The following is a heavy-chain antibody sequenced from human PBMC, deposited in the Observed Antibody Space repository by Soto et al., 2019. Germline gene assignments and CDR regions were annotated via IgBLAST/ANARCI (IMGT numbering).Heavy chain of an antibody. Sequence: ASVKVSCKASGYTFTSYSMHWVRQAPGQRLEWMGIINASSGSTNYAQKFQGRVTITRDTSTSTAYMELSSLRSEDPAVYNWAAVAFWGQGTLVTVSS. CDR1: GYTFTSYS. J-gene: IGHJ4*01. CDR2: INASSGST. V-gene: IGHV1-46*01. CDR3: AAVAF. D-gene: IGHD2-15*01.